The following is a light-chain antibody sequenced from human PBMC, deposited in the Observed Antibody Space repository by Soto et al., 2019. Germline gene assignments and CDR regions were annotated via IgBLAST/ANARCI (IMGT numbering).Light chain of an antibody. Sequence: EIVLTQSPANLSLSPCDRATLSCRAGQNIGTSLVWSQQKPGQAPRLLIYDASTRATGIPDRFSGGGSGTEFTLTISSLQSEDFVVYYCQQYNSWPPITFGQGTRLEIK. V-gene: IGKV3-15*01. CDR3: QQYNSWPPIT. CDR2: DAS. CDR1: QNIGTS. J-gene: IGKJ5*01.